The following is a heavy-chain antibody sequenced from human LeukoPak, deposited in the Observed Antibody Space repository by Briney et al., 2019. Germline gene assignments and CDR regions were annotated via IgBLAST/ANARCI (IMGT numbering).Heavy chain of an antibody. Sequence: GRSLRLSCAASGFTFSSYGVHWVRQAPGKGLEWVAVIWYDGSNKYYADSVKGRFTISRDNSKNTLYLQMNSLRAEDTAVYYCARTRVDTAMVSETTYYYYYGMDVWGQGTTVTVSS. J-gene: IGHJ6*02. CDR3: ARTRVDTAMVSETTYYYYYGMDV. D-gene: IGHD5-18*01. CDR2: IWYDGSNK. CDR1: GFTFSSYG. V-gene: IGHV3-33*01.